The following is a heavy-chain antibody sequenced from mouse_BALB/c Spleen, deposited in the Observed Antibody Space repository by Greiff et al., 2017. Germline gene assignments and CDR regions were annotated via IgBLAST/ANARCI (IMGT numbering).Heavy chain of an antibody. D-gene: IGHD2-4*01. CDR1: GFTFSRFG. Sequence: EVMLVESGGGLVQPGGSRKLSCAASGFTFSRFGMHWVRQAPEKGLEWVAYISSGSSTIYYADTVKGRFTISRDNPKNTLFLQMTSLRSEDTAMYYCARGDYDYDDAMDYWGQGTSVTVSS. CDR3: ARGDYDYDDAMDY. V-gene: IGHV5-17*02. CDR2: ISSGSSTI. J-gene: IGHJ4*01.